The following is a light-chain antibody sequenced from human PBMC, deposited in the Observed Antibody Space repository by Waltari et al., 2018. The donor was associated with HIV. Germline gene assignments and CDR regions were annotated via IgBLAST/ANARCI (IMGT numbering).Light chain of an antibody. CDR2: GAS. J-gene: IGKJ5*01. Sequence: EIVMTQSPATLSVSPGERATLSCRASQSVSSNLAWYQHKPGQAPRLLIYGASTRATGIASRFSCSGSGTDFTLTISSLQSEDFAVYYCQQYDVWPPLTFGQETRLEIK. V-gene: IGKV3-15*01. CDR1: QSVSSN. CDR3: QQYDVWPPLT.